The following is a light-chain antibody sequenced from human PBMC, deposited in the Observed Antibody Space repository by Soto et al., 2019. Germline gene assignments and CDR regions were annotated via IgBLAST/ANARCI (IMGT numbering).Light chain of an antibody. V-gene: IGKV3-11*01. CDR3: QQRSNWPPLT. CDR1: QSVGSY. CDR2: DAS. Sequence: EIVLRQSPVTLSLSPGERATLSCRASQSVGSYLAWYLQKLGQAPRLLIYDASNRATGIPTRFSGSGSGTDFTLTINSLAPDDFAVYYCQQRSNWPPLTFGGATKVESK. J-gene: IGKJ4*01.